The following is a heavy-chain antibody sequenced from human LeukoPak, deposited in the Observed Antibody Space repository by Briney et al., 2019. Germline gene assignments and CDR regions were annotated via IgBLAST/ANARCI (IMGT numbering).Heavy chain of an antibody. D-gene: IGHD6-13*01. J-gene: IGHJ4*02. Sequence: SETLSFTCTVSGGSISSYYWSWIRQPAGKGLEWIGRIYTSGSTNYNPSLKSRVTMSVDTSKNQFSLKLSSVTAADTAVYYCARDQEKSSSWAFDYWGQGTLVTVSS. V-gene: IGHV4-4*07. CDR3: ARDQEKSSSWAFDY. CDR1: GGSISSYY. CDR2: IYTSGST.